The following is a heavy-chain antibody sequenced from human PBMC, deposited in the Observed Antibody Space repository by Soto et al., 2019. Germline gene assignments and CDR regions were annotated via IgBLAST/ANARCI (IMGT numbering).Heavy chain of an antibody. D-gene: IGHD3-22*01. V-gene: IGHV4-39*02. CDR3: ARHKTTMLTVVSAFDP. Sequence: PSETLSLTCTVSGDSITSSNCYWGWLRQPPGKGREGLGSIFYSGSTFYNPALKSRVTFSVDTSKNHFSLKLSSVTAADTAVYYCARHKTTMLTVVSAFDPWGQGTRVTVSS. CDR1: GDSITSSNCY. CDR2: IFYSGST. J-gene: IGHJ5*02.